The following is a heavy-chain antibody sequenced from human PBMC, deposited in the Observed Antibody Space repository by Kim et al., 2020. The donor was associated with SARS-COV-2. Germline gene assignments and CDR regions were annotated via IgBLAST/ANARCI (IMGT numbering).Heavy chain of an antibody. V-gene: IGHV5-10-1*01. CDR3: ARFRRVGGGMDV. J-gene: IGHJ6*02. CDR1: GYSFSTYW. CDR2: VDPSDRHT. Sequence: GESLKISCKGSGYSFSTYWISWVRQMPGKGLEWMGRVDPSDRHTNYSPSFQGHVTISADKSISTAYLHWSSLKTTDTAMYYCARFRRVGGGMDVWGQGTTVTVSS. D-gene: IGHD3-16*01.